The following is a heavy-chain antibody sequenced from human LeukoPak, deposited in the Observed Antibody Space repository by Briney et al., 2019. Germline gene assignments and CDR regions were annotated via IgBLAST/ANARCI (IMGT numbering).Heavy chain of an antibody. CDR1: GFTFSSYS. CDR3: ARDRLRVAAPDAFDI. CDR2: ISSSSSYI. V-gene: IGHV3-21*01. J-gene: IGHJ3*02. Sequence: PGGSLRLSCAASGFTFSSYSMNWVRQASGKGLEWVSSISSSSSYIYYADSVKRRFTISRDNANNPVYLQMNSLRAEDTAVYYCARDRLRVAAPDAFDIWGQGTMVTVSS. D-gene: IGHD6-19*01.